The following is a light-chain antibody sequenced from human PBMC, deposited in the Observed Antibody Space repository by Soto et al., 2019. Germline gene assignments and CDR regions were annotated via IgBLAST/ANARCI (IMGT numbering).Light chain of an antibody. CDR1: QSVSSSY. CDR3: QQYGSSPRIT. CDR2: GAS. J-gene: IGKJ5*01. V-gene: IGKV3-20*01. Sequence: EIVLTQSPGTLSLSPGERSTLSCRASQSVSSSYLAWYQQKPGQAHRLLIYGASSRATGIPDRFSGSGSGTDFTLTISRLEPEDLAVYYCQQYGSSPRITFGQGTRLEIK.